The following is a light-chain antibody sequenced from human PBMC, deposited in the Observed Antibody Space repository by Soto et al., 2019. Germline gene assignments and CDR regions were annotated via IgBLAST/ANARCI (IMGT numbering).Light chain of an antibody. Sequence: DIQMTQSPSSLSASVGDRVTITCRASQTISDYLNWYQQKPGKAPKLLIYAASSLQSGVPSRFSGSASGTEFTLTISSLQPEDFATYYCQQIYSIPVTFGGGTKVDIK. CDR3: QQIYSIPVT. J-gene: IGKJ4*01. CDR2: AAS. V-gene: IGKV1-39*01. CDR1: QTISDY.